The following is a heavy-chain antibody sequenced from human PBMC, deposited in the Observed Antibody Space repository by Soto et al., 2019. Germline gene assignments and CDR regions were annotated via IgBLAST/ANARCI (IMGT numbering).Heavy chain of an antibody. CDR2: MYNSGNY. Sequence: SETLSLTCPVSGGSLSRGSYYWGWVRQPPGKGLEWIGYMYNSGNYDYNPSLKSRVTISVDTSKNQFSLKLNSVTAADTAVYYCACGSSASAYIDYWGQGTLVTVSS. CDR3: ACGSSASAYIDY. V-gene: IGHV4-61*01. J-gene: IGHJ4*02. D-gene: IGHD6-13*01. CDR1: GGSLSRGSYY.